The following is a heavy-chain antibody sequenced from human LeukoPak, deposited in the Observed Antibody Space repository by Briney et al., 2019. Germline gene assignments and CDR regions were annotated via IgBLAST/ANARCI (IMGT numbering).Heavy chain of an antibody. V-gene: IGHV4-61*01. Sequence: SETLSLTCSVSGGSVRSDMSHWSWIRQPPGKGLEWIGYVHYSGSTNYNPSLKSRVTISVDTSKNQFSLKLSSVTAADTAVYYCARDLWLVHWFDPWGQGTLVTVSS. CDR1: GGSVRSDMSH. CDR3: ARDLWLVHWFDP. D-gene: IGHD6-19*01. J-gene: IGHJ5*02. CDR2: VHYSGST.